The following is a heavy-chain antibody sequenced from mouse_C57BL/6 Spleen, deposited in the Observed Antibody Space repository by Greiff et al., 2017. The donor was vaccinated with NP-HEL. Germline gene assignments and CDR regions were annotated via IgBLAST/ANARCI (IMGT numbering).Heavy chain of an antibody. J-gene: IGHJ2*01. CDR2: IDPSDSYT. D-gene: IGHD2-3*01. Sequence: QVQLQQPGAELVMPGASVKLSCKASGYTFTSYWMHWVKQRPGQGLEWIGEIDPSDSYTNYNQKFKGKSTLTVDKSSSTAYMQLSSLTSEDSAVYYCARSVDGYYVPFDYWGQGTTLTVSS. V-gene: IGHV1-69*01. CDR1: GYTFTSYW. CDR3: ARSVDGYYVPFDY.